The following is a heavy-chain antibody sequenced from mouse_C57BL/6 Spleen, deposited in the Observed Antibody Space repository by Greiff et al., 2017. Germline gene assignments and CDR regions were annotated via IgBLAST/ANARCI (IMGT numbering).Heavy chain of an antibody. D-gene: IGHD2-4*01. CDR2: ISNDGSN. V-gene: IGHV3-6*01. CDR1: GYSITSGYY. CDR3: ARDYDYDDATGYFDY. J-gene: IGHJ2*01. Sequence: EVQLVESGPGLVKPSQSLSLSCSVTGYSITSGYYWNWIRQFPGNKLEWMGYISNDGSNNYNPSLKNRISITRDTSKNPFFLTLNSVTTENTATYDCARDYDYDDATGYFDYWGQGTTLTVSS.